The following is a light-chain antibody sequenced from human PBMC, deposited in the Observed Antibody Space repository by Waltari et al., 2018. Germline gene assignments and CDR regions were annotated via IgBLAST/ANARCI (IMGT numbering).Light chain of an antibody. V-gene: IGLV1-51*02. CDR2: ENT. Sequence: QSALTQPPSVSAAPGQRVTISCPGGRSNIGNNHVSSSRQFPGTAPKLLIYENTERPSGIPGRFSGSKSGTSATLDITGLQAGDEADYYCGTWDSSLSGAVFGGGTHLTVL. CDR1: RSNIGNNH. CDR3: GTWDSSLSGAV. J-gene: IGLJ7*01.